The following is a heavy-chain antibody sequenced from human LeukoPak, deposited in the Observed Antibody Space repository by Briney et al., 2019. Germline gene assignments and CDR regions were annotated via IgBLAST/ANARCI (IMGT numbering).Heavy chain of an antibody. J-gene: IGHJ4*02. CDR1: GYTFTSYG. Sequence: ASVKVSCKASGYTFTSYGISWVRQAPGQGLEWMRWISAYNGNTNYAQKLQGRVTMTTDTSTSTAYMELRSLRSDDTAVYYCARATVTTKKVDYWGQGTLVTVSS. CDR3: ARATVTTKKVDY. D-gene: IGHD4-17*01. V-gene: IGHV1-18*01. CDR2: ISAYNGNT.